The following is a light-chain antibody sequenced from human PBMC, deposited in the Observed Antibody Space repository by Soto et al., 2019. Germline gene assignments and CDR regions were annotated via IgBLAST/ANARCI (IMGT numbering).Light chain of an antibody. CDR2: DAS. Sequence: DIQMTQSPSTLSASVGDRVTITCRASQTISNWLAWYQQKPGKAPKVLIFDASTLDGGVPSRFSGRRSGTDFTLAISSLQPEDSATYYCLQDINYPWTFGQGTKVDNK. J-gene: IGKJ1*01. CDR1: QTISNW. CDR3: LQDINYPWT. V-gene: IGKV1-5*01.